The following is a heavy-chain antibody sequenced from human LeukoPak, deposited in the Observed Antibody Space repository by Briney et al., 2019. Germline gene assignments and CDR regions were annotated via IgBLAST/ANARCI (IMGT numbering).Heavy chain of an antibody. D-gene: IGHD3-10*01. Sequence: PGGSLRLSCAACGFTFSSYWMSWVRQGPGKGLEWVANINQDGSQKYYVDSVKGRFTISRDNAKNSLYLHMNSLRAEDTAVYYCARGSSGIVVQGVAWAWFDPWGQGTLVTLSS. CDR1: GFTFSSYW. J-gene: IGHJ5*02. CDR2: INQDGSQK. V-gene: IGHV3-7*05. CDR3: ARGSSGIVVQGVAWAWFDP.